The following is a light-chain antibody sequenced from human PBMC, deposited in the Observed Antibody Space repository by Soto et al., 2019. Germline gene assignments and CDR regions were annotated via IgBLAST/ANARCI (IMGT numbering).Light chain of an antibody. CDR1: SSNIGAGYD. V-gene: IGLV1-40*01. Sequence: QSVLTQPPSGSGAPGQRVTISCTGSSSNIGAGYDVHWYQQLPGTAPKLLIYGNSNRPSGVPDRLSGSKSGTSASLAITGLQAEDEADYYCQSYDSSLSGWVFGGGTKLTVL. CDR3: QSYDSSLSGWV. J-gene: IGLJ3*02. CDR2: GNS.